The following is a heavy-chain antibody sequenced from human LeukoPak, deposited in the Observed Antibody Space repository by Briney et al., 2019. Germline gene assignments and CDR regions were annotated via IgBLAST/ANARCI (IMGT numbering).Heavy chain of an antibody. J-gene: IGHJ4*02. CDR2: IGPHSTFT. CDR1: GFTFTDHY. Sequence: ASMKVSCKSSGFTFTDHYIHWVRQGPGQGLEWMGYIGPHSTFTSSPQEFLGRVTMTRDASMSTAYMELTRLTSDDTAVYYCVREGECPPSKDFDYWGQGTLVTVSS. CDR3: VREGECPPSKDFDY. D-gene: IGHD2-21*01. V-gene: IGHV1-2*02.